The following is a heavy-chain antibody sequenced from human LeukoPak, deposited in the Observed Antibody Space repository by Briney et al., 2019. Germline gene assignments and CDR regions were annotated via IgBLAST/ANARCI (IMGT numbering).Heavy chain of an antibody. Sequence: ASVKVSCKTSGYTFSDYYIHWIRQAPGQGLEWVGWINPNSGDTDYAQKFQGRVTVTRDTSISTAYMELGRLRSDDTAVYYCATWHGRWLQLGFDYWGQGTLVTVSS. CDR1: GYTFSDYY. J-gene: IGHJ4*02. CDR2: INPNSGDT. D-gene: IGHD5-24*01. V-gene: IGHV1-2*02. CDR3: ATWHGRWLQLGFDY.